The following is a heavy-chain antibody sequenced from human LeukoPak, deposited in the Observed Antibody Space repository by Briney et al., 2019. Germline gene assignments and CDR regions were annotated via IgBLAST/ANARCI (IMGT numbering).Heavy chain of an antibody. Sequence: SETLSLTCTVSGGSISSYYWSWIRQPPGKGLEWIGYIYYSGSTNYNPSLKSRVTISVDTSKNQFSLKLSSVTAADTAVYYCARAPLRWHNCDYWGQGTLVTVSS. D-gene: IGHD4-23*01. V-gene: IGHV4-59*01. CDR3: ARAPLRWHNCDY. CDR1: GGSISSYY. CDR2: IYYSGST. J-gene: IGHJ4*02.